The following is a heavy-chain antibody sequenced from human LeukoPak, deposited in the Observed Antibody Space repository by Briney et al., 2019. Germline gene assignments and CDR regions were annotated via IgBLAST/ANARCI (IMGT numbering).Heavy chain of an antibody. J-gene: IGHJ4*02. CDR1: GFTFSNYW. V-gene: IGHV3-74*01. CDR2: INSDGRST. Sequence: GGSLRLSCAASGFTFSNYWMHWVRQAPGKGMVWVSRINSDGRSTNYADSVKGRFTISRDNAKNTLYLQMNSLRAEDTAVYYCARGADSGYSSDNWGQGTLVSVSS. CDR3: ARGADSGYSSDN. D-gene: IGHD3-9*01.